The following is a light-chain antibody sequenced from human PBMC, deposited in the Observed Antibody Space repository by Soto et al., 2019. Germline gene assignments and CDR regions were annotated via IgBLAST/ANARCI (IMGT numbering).Light chain of an antibody. V-gene: IGKV3-20*01. CDR1: QSVSSSY. Sequence: EIVLTQCPGTMSLSPGERATLSCRASQSVSSSYLAWYQQKPGQAPRLLIYGASSRATGIPDRFSGSGSGTDFTLTISRLEPEDSAVYYCQQYGSSWTFGQGTKVDI. CDR3: QQYGSSWT. CDR2: GAS. J-gene: IGKJ1*01.